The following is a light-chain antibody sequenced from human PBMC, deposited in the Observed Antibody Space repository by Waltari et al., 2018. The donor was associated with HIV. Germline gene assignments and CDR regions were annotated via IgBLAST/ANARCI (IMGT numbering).Light chain of an antibody. CDR1: SSNIGSNA. J-gene: IGLJ1*01. CDR3: AAWDDSLNGYV. CDR2: TNN. Sequence: QSVLTQSTSASGTPGQRVTISCSGSSSNIGSNAVDWYQHLPGTAPKLLIHTNNQRPSGIPDRFSGSKAGTSASLAISGLQSEDESDYYCAAWDDSLNGYVFGSGTKVTVL. V-gene: IGLV1-44*01.